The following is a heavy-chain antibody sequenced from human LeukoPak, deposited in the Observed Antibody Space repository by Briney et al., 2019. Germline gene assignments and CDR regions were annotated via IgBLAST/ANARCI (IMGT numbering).Heavy chain of an antibody. Sequence: SETLSLTCTVSGGSLSSYYWSWIRQPPGKGLEWIGYIYYRGSTNYNPSLKSRVTISVDTSKNQFSLKLSSVAAADTAVYYCARDLTDDAFDIWGQGTMVTVSS. V-gene: IGHV4-59*01. CDR1: GGSLSSYY. CDR2: IYYRGST. J-gene: IGHJ3*02. CDR3: ARDLTDDAFDI. D-gene: IGHD2-21*02.